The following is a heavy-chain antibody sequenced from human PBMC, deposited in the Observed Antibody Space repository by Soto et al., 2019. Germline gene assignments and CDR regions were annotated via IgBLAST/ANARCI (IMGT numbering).Heavy chain of an antibody. V-gene: IGHV3-7*03. CDR2: IKQDGSEK. CDR1: GFTFSSYW. J-gene: IGHJ4*02. CDR3: AKGGATYGLLTHDY. Sequence: GGSLRLSCAASGFTFSSYWMSWVRQAPGKGLEWVANIKQDGSEKYYVDSVKGRFAISRDNSRNTLSLQMNSLTAEDTAVYYCAKGGATYGLLTHDYWGQGTRVTVSS. D-gene: IGHD3-9*01.